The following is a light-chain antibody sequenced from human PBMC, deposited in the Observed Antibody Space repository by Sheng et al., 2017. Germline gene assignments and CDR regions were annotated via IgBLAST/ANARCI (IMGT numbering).Light chain of an antibody. Sequence: DIQMTQSPSSLSASVGDRVTITCRASQGVRIYVAWFLAETWERPLTSLDLCCIHFAKWGPDSRLRAAVDLGRDFLPSTISNLQPEDFATYYCQHYDAYPLTFGRRDGRWRSN. V-gene: IGKV1-16*01. CDR3: QHYDAYPLT. CDR2: CI. J-gene: IGKJ4*01. CDR1: QGVRIY.